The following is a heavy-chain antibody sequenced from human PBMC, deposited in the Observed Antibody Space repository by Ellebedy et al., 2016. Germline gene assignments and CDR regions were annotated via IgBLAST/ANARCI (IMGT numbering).Heavy chain of an antibody. V-gene: IGHV3-30-3*01. J-gene: IGHJ4*02. Sequence: GGSLRLSXAASGFTFSSYAMHWVRQAPGKGLEWVAVISYDGSNKYYADSVKGRFTISRDNSKNTLYLQMNSLRAEDTAVYYCARDRVWFGELLVFDYWGQGTLVTVSS. CDR2: ISYDGSNK. CDR3: ARDRVWFGELLVFDY. CDR1: GFTFSSYA. D-gene: IGHD3-10*01.